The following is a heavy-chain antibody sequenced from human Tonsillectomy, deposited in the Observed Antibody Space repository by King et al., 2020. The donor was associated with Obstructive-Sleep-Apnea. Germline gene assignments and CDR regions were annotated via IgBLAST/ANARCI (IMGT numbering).Heavy chain of an antibody. Sequence: VQLVESGGGVVQPGRSLRLSCAASGFTFSSYGMHWVRQAPGKGLEWGAVISYDGSNKYYADSVKGRFTISRDNSKNTLYLQMNSLRVEDTAVYYCFGTHIPEFTLRRTMDFYYYAMDVWGQGTTVTVSS. V-gene: IGHV3-30*03. CDR3: FGTHIPEFTLRRTMDFYYYAMDV. CDR1: GFTFSSYG. CDR2: ISYDGSNK. J-gene: IGHJ6*02. D-gene: IGHD1-1*01.